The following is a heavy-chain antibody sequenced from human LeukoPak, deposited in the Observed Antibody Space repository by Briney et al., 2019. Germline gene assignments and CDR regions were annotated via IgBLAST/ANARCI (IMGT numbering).Heavy chain of an antibody. J-gene: IGHJ6*03. CDR1: GFTFSSYS. CDR2: ISSSSSYI. Sequence: GGSLRLSCAASGFTFSSYSMNWVRQAPGKGLEWVSSISSSSSYIYYADSVKGRFTISRDNAKNSLYLQMNSLRAEDTAVYYCARGGTVTTQSEYYYYYYMDVWGKGTTVTISS. CDR3: ARGGTVTTQSEYYYYYYMDV. V-gene: IGHV3-21*01. D-gene: IGHD4-17*01.